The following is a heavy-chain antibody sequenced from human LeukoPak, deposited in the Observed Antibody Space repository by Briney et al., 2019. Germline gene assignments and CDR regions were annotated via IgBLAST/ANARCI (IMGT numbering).Heavy chain of an antibody. J-gene: IGHJ4*02. Sequence: SETLSLTCTVSGDSISSGGYYWSWIRQHPGKGLEWIGYIYYSGSTYYNPSLKSRVTISADTSMKQFSLKLSSVTAADTAVYYCARGRTQLPFDYWGQGTLVTVSS. CDR3: ARGRTQLPFDY. D-gene: IGHD5-24*01. V-gene: IGHV4-31*03. CDR1: GDSISSGGYY. CDR2: IYYSGST.